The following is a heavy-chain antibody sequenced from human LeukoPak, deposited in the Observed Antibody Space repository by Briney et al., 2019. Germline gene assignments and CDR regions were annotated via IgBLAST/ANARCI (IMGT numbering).Heavy chain of an antibody. Sequence: ASVKVSCKASGYTFTSYGISWVRQAPGQGLEWMGWISAYNGNTNYAQKLQGRVTMTTDTSTSTAYMELRSLRSDDTAVYYCARDFRDAYCGGDCYYCYGMDVWGQGTTVTVSS. D-gene: IGHD2-21*02. CDR3: ARDFRDAYCGGDCYYCYGMDV. V-gene: IGHV1-18*01. J-gene: IGHJ6*02. CDR2: ISAYNGNT. CDR1: GYTFTSYG.